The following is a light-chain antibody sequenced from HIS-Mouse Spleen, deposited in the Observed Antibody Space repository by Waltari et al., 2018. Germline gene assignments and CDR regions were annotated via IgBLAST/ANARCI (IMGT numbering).Light chain of an antibody. J-gene: IGKJ3*01. CDR3: QQYDNLPPFT. V-gene: IGKV1-33*01. CDR1: QDISNY. CDR2: DAS. Sequence: IQMTQSPSSLSASVGARVPITCQASQDISNYLNWYQQKPGKAPKLLIYDASNLETGVPSRFSGSGSGTDFTFTISSLQPEDIATYYCQQYDNLPPFTFGPGTKVDIK.